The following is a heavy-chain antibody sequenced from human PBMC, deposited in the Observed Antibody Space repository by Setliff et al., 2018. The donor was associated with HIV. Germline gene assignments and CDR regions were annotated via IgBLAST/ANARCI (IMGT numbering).Heavy chain of an antibody. D-gene: IGHD4-17*01. CDR2: IYPDDSDT. V-gene: IGHV5-51*01. J-gene: IGHJ4*02. CDR1: GYSFTTYW. CDR3: ARDFYGDYYFDY. Sequence: GESLKISCKGSGYSFTTYWITWVRQMPGKGLEWMAMIYPDDSDTRYSPSFQGQVTLSVDKSINTAYLQWSSLKASDTAMYYCARDFYGDYYFDYWGQGTLVTVSS.